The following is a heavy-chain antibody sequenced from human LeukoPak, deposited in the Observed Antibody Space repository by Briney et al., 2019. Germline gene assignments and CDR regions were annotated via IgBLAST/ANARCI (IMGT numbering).Heavy chain of an antibody. Sequence: GGSLRLSCAAYGFTVSSNYMSWVRQAPGKGLEWVSSISSRSSYMYYADSVKGRFTVFRDNAMNSLYLQMNSLRAEDTAVYYCARENSGSYSWLDYWGQGTLVTVSS. J-gene: IGHJ4*02. D-gene: IGHD1-26*01. CDR1: GFTVSSNY. V-gene: IGHV3-21*01. CDR2: ISSRSSYM. CDR3: ARENSGSYSWLDY.